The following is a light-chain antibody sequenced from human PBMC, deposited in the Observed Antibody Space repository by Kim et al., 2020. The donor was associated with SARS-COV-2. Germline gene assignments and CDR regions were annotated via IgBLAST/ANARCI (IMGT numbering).Light chain of an antibody. J-gene: IGKJ5*01. Sequence: LPPGERVTLPCRARQRVTSTDLAWYNRKPGQAPRLLIYGAANRDTGIPDGFSGGGSGTDFTLTVSRREPEDFAVYYCLQYGSLITFGQGPPLEI. CDR1: QRVTSTD. CDR3: LQYGSLIT. CDR2: GAA. V-gene: IGKV3-20*01.